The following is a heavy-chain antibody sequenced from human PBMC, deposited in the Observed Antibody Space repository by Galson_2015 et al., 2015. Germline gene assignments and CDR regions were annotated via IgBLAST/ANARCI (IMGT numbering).Heavy chain of an antibody. CDR3: AVSGFRYYYGLDV. CDR1: GFTLSGCW. V-gene: IGHV3-7*01. CDR2: ISPDGSEK. J-gene: IGHJ6*02. D-gene: IGHD3-9*01. Sequence: SLRPSCAASGFTLSGCWMTWVRQAPGKGLEWVANISPDGSEKYSVASVKGRFTISRDNAKNSLYLQMNSLRVEDTAVYYCAVSGFRYYYGLDVWGQGTTVTVSS.